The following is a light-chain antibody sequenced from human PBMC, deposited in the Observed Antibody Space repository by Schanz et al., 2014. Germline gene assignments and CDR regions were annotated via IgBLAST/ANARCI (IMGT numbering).Light chain of an antibody. CDR3: QHLNSYLT. CDR1: QGISSY. CDR2: AAS. Sequence: IQLTQSPSSLSASVGNRVTITCRASQGISSYLAWYQQKPGKAPKLLIYAASTLQSGVPSRFSGSGSGTDFTLTISSLQPEDFATYYCQHLNSYLTFGQGTRLEIK. V-gene: IGKV1-9*01. J-gene: IGKJ5*01.